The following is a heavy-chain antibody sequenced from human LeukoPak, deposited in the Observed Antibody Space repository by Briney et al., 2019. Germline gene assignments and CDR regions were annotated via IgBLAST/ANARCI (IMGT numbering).Heavy chain of an antibody. CDR2: IIPVFGTA. Sequence: ASVKVPCKASGGSFSSYAISWVRQAPGQGLEWMGRIIPVFGTANYAQKFQERVTITADIVSNTAYLEVTSLTSDDTAVYFCAKQGAARQDYYMDVWGNGTTVTVSS. CDR1: GGSFSSYA. J-gene: IGHJ6*03. V-gene: IGHV1-69*06. D-gene: IGHD5-18*01. CDR3: AKQGAARQDYYMDV.